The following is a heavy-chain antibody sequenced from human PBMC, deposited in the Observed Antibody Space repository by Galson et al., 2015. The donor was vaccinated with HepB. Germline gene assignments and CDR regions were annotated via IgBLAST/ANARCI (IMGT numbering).Heavy chain of an antibody. D-gene: IGHD3-22*01. CDR2: INPNGGGT. CDR3: AKGRKTDDSNDYSPVYDY. J-gene: IGHJ4*02. V-gene: IGHV1-2*02. CDR1: GYTFTEYY. Sequence: SVKVSCKASGYTFTEYYLHWVRQAPGQGLEWMGWINPNGGGTKYAERFQGRFIMTRGTSISTAYMELNRLTSDDMAVYYCAKGRKTDDSNDYSPVYDYWGQGTLVTVSS.